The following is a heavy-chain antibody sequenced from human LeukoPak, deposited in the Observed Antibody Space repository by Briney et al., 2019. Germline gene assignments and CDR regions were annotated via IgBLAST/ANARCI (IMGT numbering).Heavy chain of an antibody. CDR3: AGDVLVSGGSYYHGF. CDR1: GYALTELS. Sequence: GASVKVSCKVSGYALTELSIHWVRQAPGKGLEWMGGVDPKDGETIYAQNFQDRVTVTDDRSTDTSYMELRGLTSEDTALYYCAGDVLVSGGSYYHGFWGQGTLVTVSS. V-gene: IGHV1-24*01. D-gene: IGHD3-10*01. J-gene: IGHJ4*02. CDR2: VDPKDGET.